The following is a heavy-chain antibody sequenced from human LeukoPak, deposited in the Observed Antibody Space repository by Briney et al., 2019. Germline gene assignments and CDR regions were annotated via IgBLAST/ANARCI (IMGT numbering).Heavy chain of an antibody. CDR2: VYPSDGDT. D-gene: IGHD2-15*01. CDR3: AGDCSGADCYSGNAFDS. CDR1: VYTFTDYY. J-gene: IGHJ3*02. Sequence: ASVKVSCKTSVYTFTDYYMQWVRHAPGPGLEWMGWVYPSDGDTTSDRKFHGRLTMTRDTSLSTAFLELRSLASADTAIAYYAGDCSGADCYSGNAFDSWGQGTMVTVSS. V-gene: IGHV1-2*02.